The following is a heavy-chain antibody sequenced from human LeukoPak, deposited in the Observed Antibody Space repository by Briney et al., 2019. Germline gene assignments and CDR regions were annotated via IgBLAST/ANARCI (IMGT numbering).Heavy chain of an antibody. CDR3: ARVVGGSYYSANCFDY. CDR1: GYTFTSYG. Sequence: ASVKVSCKASGYTFTSYGISWVRQAPGQGLEWMGWIGAYNGNTNYAQKLQGRVTMTTDTSTSTAYMELRGLRSDDTAVYYCARVVGGSYYSANCFDYWGQGTLVTVSS. V-gene: IGHV1-18*01. CDR2: IGAYNGNT. D-gene: IGHD1-26*01. J-gene: IGHJ4*02.